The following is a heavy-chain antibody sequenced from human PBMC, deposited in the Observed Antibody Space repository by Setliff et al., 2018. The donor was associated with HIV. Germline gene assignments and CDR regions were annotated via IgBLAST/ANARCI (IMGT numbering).Heavy chain of an antibody. CDR1: GYTFTNYD. D-gene: IGHD2-2*01. J-gene: IGHJ5*02. Sequence: ASVKVSCKASGYTFTNYDINWVRQATGQGLEWMGWMNPNSGNTGYAQKFQGRVTMTTDTSTTTASMELRSLRSDDTAVYYCVRGHCNSDKCWYTWFDPWGQGTLVTVSS. CDR3: VRGHCNSDKCWYTWFDP. V-gene: IGHV1-8*01. CDR2: MNPNSGNT.